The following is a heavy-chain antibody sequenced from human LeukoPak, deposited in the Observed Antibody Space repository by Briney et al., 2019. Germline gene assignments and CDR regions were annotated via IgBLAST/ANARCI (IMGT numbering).Heavy chain of an antibody. Sequence: SVNDSCQASGYTLTSYYRHWVRQPRAQGLEWMGIINSCGGSTSYAHKFQGRVTMTSDTSTSTISMKLSILKSEDTAVYYCARRGETAVVPAATFFDCWGQGTLVTVSS. CDR1: GYTLTSYY. J-gene: IGHJ4*02. CDR3: ARRGETAVVPAATFFDC. V-gene: IGHV1-46*01. D-gene: IGHD2-2*01. CDR2: INSCGGST.